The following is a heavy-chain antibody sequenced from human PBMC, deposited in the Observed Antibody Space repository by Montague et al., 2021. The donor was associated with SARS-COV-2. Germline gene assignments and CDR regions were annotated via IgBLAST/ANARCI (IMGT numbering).Heavy chain of an antibody. CDR1: GGSISSGGYY. CDR3: ARATAGPAAIFMWFPCYNDAFDI. V-gene: IGHV4-31*03. CDR2: IYYSGST. Sequence: TLSLTCTVSGGSISSGGYYWSWIRQHPGKGLEWIGYIYYSGSTYYNPSLKSRVTISVDTSKNQFSLKLSSVTAADTAVYYCARATAGPAAIFMWFPCYNDAFDIWGQGTMVTVSS. J-gene: IGHJ3*02. D-gene: IGHD2-2*01.